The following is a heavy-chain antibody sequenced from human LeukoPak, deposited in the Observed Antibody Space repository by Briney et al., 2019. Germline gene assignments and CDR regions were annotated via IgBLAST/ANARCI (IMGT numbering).Heavy chain of an antibody. CDR3: AKDEAYCGGDCWNAAFDI. V-gene: IGHV3-23*01. J-gene: IGHJ3*02. CDR1: GFTFSSYA. Sequence: PPGGSLRLSCAASGFTFSSYAMSWVRQAPGKGLEWVSAISGSGGSTHYADSVKGRFTISRDNSKNTLYLQMNSLRAEDTAVYYCAKDEAYCGGDCWNAAFDIWGQGTMVTVSS. CDR2: ISGSGGST. D-gene: IGHD2-21*02.